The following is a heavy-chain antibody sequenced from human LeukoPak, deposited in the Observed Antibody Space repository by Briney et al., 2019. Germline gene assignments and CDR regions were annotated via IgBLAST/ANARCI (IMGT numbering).Heavy chain of an antibody. Sequence: PGRSLRLSCAASGXTFSSYGVHWVRQAPGKGLEWVAVIWYDGSNKYYADSVKGRFTISRDNSKNTLHLQMNSLRAEDTAVYYCARAHRYCSGGGCYFSMDVWGQGTTVTVSS. CDR2: IWYDGSNK. V-gene: IGHV3-33*01. D-gene: IGHD2-15*01. CDR1: GXTFSSYG. CDR3: ARAHRYCSGGGCYFSMDV. J-gene: IGHJ6*02.